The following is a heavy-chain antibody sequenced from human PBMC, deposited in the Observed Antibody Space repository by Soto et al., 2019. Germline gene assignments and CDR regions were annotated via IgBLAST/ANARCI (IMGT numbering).Heavy chain of an antibody. CDR1: GFSLRTSGVG. D-gene: IGHD1-1*01. V-gene: IGHV2-5*02. J-gene: IGHJ4*02. CDR3: AHRAGLQGNWNGGYFDF. CDR2: IYWDDDK. Sequence: QITLKESGPTRVRPSQTLMLTCTFSGFSLRTSGVGVGWIRQSPGKALERLALIYWDDDKRYSPSLKSRLTITKDTSKNLVVLTMTYMDPVDTATYYGAHRAGLQGNWNGGYFDFWGQGALVTVSS.